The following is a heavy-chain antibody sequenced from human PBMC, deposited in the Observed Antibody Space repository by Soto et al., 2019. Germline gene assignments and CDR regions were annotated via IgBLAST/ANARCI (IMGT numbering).Heavy chain of an antibody. Sequence: GGSLRLSCAASGFTFSSYAMSWVRQAPGKGLEWVSAIGPASDRYYPGSVKGRFTISRENAKNSLYLQMNSLRAGDTAVYYCARGHDYTLMDVWGKGTTVTVSS. CDR3: ARGHDYTLMDV. CDR1: GFTFSSYA. D-gene: IGHD4-4*01. J-gene: IGHJ6*03. V-gene: IGHV3-13*01. CDR2: IGPASDR.